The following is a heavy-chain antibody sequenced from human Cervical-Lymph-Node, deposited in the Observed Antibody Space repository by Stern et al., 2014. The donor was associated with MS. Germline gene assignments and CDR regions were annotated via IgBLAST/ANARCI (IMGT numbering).Heavy chain of an antibody. CDR2: IYYSGST. J-gene: IGHJ4*02. CDR3: ARHGCSGGSCPGYFDY. V-gene: IGHV4-59*08. CDR1: GGSISSYY. D-gene: IGHD2-15*01. Sequence: QLQLQESGPGLVKPSETLSLTCTVSGGSISSYYWSWIRQPPGKGLEWIGYIYYSGSTNYNPSLKSRVTISVNTSQNQFLLQLCPVTAADTAVYYCARHGCSGGSCPGYFDYWGQGTLVTVSS.